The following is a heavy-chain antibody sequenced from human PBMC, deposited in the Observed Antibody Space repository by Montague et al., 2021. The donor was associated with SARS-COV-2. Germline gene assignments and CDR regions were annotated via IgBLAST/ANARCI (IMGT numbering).Heavy chain of an antibody. CDR2: IYYTGNT. Sequence: SETLSLTCTVSGGSITNNIYYWAWIRQPPGKGLVWIVSIYYTGNTYYNPSLQSRVTISVVTSKNHFTLKLSSVTAAETAVYYCARLKRYFDSSGSPSAFDFWGQGTKVTVSS. CDR3: ARLKRYFDSSGSPSAFDF. D-gene: IGHD3-22*01. CDR1: GGSITNNIYY. V-gene: IGHV4-39*02. J-gene: IGHJ3*01.